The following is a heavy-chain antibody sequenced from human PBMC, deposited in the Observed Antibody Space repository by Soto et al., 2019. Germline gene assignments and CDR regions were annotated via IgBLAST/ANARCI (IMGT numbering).Heavy chain of an antibody. J-gene: IGHJ3*02. CDR3: ARDSASKRPSSSDAFDI. D-gene: IGHD6-6*01. CDR2: ISAYNGNT. V-gene: IGHV1-18*01. Sequence: ASVKVSCKASGYTFTSYGISWVRQAPGQGLEWMGWISAYNGNTNYAQKLQGRVTMTTDTSTSTAYMELRSLRSDGTAVYYRARDSASKRPSSSDAFDIWGQGTMVTVS. CDR1: GYTFTSYG.